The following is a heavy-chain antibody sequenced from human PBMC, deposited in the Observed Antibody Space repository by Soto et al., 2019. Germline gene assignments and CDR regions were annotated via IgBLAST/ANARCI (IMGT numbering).Heavy chain of an antibody. J-gene: IGHJ4*02. CDR3: ARGSTVTTEGLFDY. V-gene: IGHV4-30-4*01. Sequence: SETLSLTCTVSGGSISSGDYYWSWIRQPPGKGLEWIGYIYYSGSTYYNPSLKSRVTISVDKSKNQFSLKLSSVTAADTAVYYCARGSTVTTEGLFDYWGQGTLVTVSS. CDR1: GGSISSGDYY. CDR2: IYYSGST. D-gene: IGHD4-17*01.